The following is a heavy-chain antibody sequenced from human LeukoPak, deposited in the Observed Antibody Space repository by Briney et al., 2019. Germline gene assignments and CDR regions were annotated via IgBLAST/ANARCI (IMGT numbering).Heavy chain of an antibody. CDR1: GFTFSSYS. J-gene: IGHJ4*02. Sequence: KPGGSLRPSCAASGFTFSSYSMNWVRQAPGKGLEWVSSISSSSSYIYYADSVKGRFTISRDNAKNSLYLQMNSMRAEDTAVYYCARAGYCSGGSCYHDFDYWGQGTLVTVSS. CDR2: ISSSSSYI. V-gene: IGHV3-21*01. D-gene: IGHD2-15*01. CDR3: ARAGYCSGGSCYHDFDY.